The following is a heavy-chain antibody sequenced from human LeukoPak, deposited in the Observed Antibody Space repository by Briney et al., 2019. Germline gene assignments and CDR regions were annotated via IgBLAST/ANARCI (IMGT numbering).Heavy chain of an antibody. CDR2: ISYDGSNK. CDR3: VRDSSGYYMPRFDY. D-gene: IGHD3-22*01. V-gene: IGHV3-30-3*01. J-gene: IGHJ4*02. Sequence: GRSLRLSCAASGFTFSSYAMHWVRQAPGKGLEWVAVISYDGSNKYYADSVKGRFTISRDNSKNTLYLQMNSLRAEDTAVYYCVRDSSGYYMPRFDYWGQGTLVTVSS. CDR1: GFTFSSYA.